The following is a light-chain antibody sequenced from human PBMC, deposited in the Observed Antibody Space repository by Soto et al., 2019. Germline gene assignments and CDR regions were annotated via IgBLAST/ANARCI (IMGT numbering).Light chain of an antibody. CDR3: GTWDSSLSNGV. Sequence: QSVLTQPPSVSAAPGQKVIISCSGSSSNIGNGYVSWYQQLPGTAPKLLIYQNNKRPSGIPDRFSASKSGTSATLGITGLQTGDEADYYCGTWDSSLSNGVFGGGTQLTVL. CDR1: SSNIGNGY. CDR2: QNN. V-gene: IGLV1-51*02. J-gene: IGLJ3*02.